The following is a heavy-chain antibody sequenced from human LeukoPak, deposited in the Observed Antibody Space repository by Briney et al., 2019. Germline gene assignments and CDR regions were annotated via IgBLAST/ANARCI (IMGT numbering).Heavy chain of an antibody. Sequence: PGGSLRLSCAASGFTFSDYYMSWIRQAPGKGLEWVSYISSSSSTIYYADSVKGRFTISRDNAKNSLYLQMNSLRAEDTAVYYCAIPAITVTHNQRSYWGQGTLVTVSS. D-gene: IGHD4-17*01. CDR1: GFTFSDYY. V-gene: IGHV3-11*04. CDR3: AIPAITVTHNQRSY. CDR2: ISSSSSTI. J-gene: IGHJ4*02.